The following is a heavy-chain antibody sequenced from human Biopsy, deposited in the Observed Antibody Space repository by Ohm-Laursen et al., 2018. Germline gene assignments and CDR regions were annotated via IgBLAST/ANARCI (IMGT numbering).Heavy chain of an antibody. CDR1: GVTLSGYA. V-gene: IGHV3-11*01. J-gene: IGHJ4*02. Sequence: SLRLSCAASGVTLSGYAMNWVRQAPGKGLEWISYLSSRGSNIYYADSVKGRFTVSRGNANNSLFLQMNSLRAEDTAVYYCARFPDFWSGYYVDSWGQGTLVTVSS. CDR3: ARFPDFWSGYYVDS. CDR2: LSSRGSNI. D-gene: IGHD3-3*01.